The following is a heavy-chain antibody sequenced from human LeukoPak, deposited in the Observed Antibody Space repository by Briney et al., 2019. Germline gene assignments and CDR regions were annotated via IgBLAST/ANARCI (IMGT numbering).Heavy chain of an antibody. CDR1: EFTFSSYW. Sequence: GGSLRLSCAACEFTFSSYWMSWVRQAPGKGGEGVGNIKQEGSEKYYVDSVKGRSTISRDNAKNSLYLQMNSLRAEDTAVYYCARALLWFGELLECFDYWGQGTLVTVSS. V-gene: IGHV3-7*01. CDR3: ARALLWFGELLECFDY. CDR2: IKQEGSEK. J-gene: IGHJ4*02. D-gene: IGHD3-10*01.